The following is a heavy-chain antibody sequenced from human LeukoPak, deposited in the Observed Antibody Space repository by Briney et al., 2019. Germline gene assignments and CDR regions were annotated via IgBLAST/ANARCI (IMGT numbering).Heavy chain of an antibody. D-gene: IGHD4-17*01. J-gene: IGHJ4*02. CDR1: GFTFSSYS. CDR3: ARDRLHYGEYEKTFDY. V-gene: IGHV3-21*01. CDR2: ISSSSSYI. Sequence: GGSLRPSCAASGFTFSSYSMNWVRQAPGKGLEWVSSISSSSSYIYYADSVKGRFTISRDNAKNSLYLQMNSLRAEDTAVYYCARDRLHYGEYEKTFDYWGQGTLVSVSS.